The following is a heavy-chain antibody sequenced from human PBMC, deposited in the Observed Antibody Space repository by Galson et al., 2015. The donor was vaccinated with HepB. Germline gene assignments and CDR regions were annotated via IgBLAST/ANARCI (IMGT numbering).Heavy chain of an antibody. V-gene: IGHV1-69*04. Sequence: SVKVSCKASGGTFSSYTISWVRQAPGQGLEWMGRIIPILGIANYAQKFQGRVTITADKSTSTAYMELSSLRSEDTAVYYCAREEGGHAAGRLDRFDPWGQGTLVTVSS. D-gene: IGHD6-13*01. CDR1: GGTFSSYT. CDR3: AREEGGHAAGRLDRFDP. J-gene: IGHJ5*02. CDR2: IIPILGIA.